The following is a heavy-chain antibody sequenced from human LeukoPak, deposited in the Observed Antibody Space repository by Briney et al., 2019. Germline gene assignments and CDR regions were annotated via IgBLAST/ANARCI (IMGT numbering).Heavy chain of an antibody. D-gene: IGHD3-10*01. CDR2: INHSGST. CDR3: ATMVRGTYLDY. J-gene: IGHJ4*02. V-gene: IGHV4-34*01. Sequence: PSETLSLTCAVYGGSFSGYYWSWIRQPPGKGLEWIGEINHSGSTYYNPSLKSRVTISVDTSKNQFSLKLSSVTAADTAVYYCATMVRGTYLDYWGQGTLVTVSS. CDR1: GGSFSGYY.